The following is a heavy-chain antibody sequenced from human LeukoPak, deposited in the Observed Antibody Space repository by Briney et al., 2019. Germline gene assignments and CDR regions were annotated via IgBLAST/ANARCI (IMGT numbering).Heavy chain of an antibody. V-gene: IGHV1-8*01. CDR3: ARAGGYCGGSSCKNYFDP. Sequence: AASVKVSCKASGYTFTSYDINWVRQATGQGLEWMGWMNPNSGNTGYAQKFQGRVTMTRNTSISTAYMELSSLRSEDTAVYYCARAGGYCGGSSCKNYFDPWGQGTLVTVSS. CDR1: GYTFTSYD. D-gene: IGHD2-15*01. J-gene: IGHJ5*02. CDR2: MNPNSGNT.